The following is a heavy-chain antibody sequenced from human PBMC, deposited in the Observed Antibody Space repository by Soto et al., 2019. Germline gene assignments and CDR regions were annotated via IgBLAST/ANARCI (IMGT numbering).Heavy chain of an antibody. CDR3: AALIAVAGTYYYYYGMDV. J-gene: IGHJ6*02. CDR1: GFTFTSSA. D-gene: IGHD6-19*01. Sequence: QMQLVQSGPEVKKPGTSVKVSCKASGFTFTSSAVQWVRQARGQRLEWIGWIVVGSGNTNYAQKFQERVTITRDMSTSKAYMELSSLRSEDTAVYYCAALIAVAGTYYYYYGMDVWGQGTTVTVSS. V-gene: IGHV1-58*01. CDR2: IVVGSGNT.